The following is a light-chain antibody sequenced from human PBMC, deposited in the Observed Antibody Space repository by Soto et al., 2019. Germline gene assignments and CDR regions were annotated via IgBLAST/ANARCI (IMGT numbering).Light chain of an antibody. V-gene: IGLV3-21*04. CDR2: YDN. J-gene: IGLJ2*01. CDR1: NIGSKS. CDR3: QVWDTGSDHLV. Sequence: SYELTQPPSVAVAPGETASITCGGNNIGSKSVHWYQQKPGQAPVLAIYYDNDRPSGIPERFSGSNSGNTATLTISRVEAGDEADYYCQVWDTGSDHLVFGGGTKLTVL.